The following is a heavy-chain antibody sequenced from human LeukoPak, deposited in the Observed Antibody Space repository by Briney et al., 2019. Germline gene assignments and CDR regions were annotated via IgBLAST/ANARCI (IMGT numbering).Heavy chain of an antibody. Sequence: GGSLRLSCAASGFTVSSNYMSWVRQAPGKGLEWVSVIYSGGSTYYADSVKGRFTISRDNSKNTLYLQMNSLRAEDTAVYYCARVSSGYYLYYYYYYMDVWAKGPRSPSP. CDR2: IYSGGST. V-gene: IGHV3-53*01. J-gene: IGHJ6*03. CDR1: GFTVSSNY. CDR3: ARVSSGYYLYYYYYYMDV. D-gene: IGHD3-22*01.